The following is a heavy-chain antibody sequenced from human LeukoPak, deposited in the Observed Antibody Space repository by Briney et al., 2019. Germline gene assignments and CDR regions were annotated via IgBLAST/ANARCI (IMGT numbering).Heavy chain of an antibody. CDR1: GGSISSGGYY. D-gene: IGHD6-13*01. Sequence: SQTLSLTCTVSGGSISSGGYYWSWIRQHPGKGLEWIGYIYYSGSTNYNPSLKSRVTISVDTSKNQFSLKLSSVTAADTAVYYCARGAAAGTDYYYYGMDVWGQGTTVTVSS. CDR3: ARGAAAGTDYYYYGMDV. CDR2: IYYSGST. V-gene: IGHV4-61*08. J-gene: IGHJ6*02.